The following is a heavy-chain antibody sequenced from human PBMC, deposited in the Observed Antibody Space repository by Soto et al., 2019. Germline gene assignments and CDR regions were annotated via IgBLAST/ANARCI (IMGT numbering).Heavy chain of an antibody. D-gene: IGHD2-15*01. CDR2: ISYDGSNK. CDR1: GFTFSSYA. J-gene: IGHJ6*02. V-gene: IGHV3-30-3*01. Sequence: HPGGSLRLSCAASGFTFSSYAMHWVRQAPGKGLEWVAVISYDGSNKYYADSVKGRFTISRDNSKNTLYLQMNSLRAEDTAVYYCARDRGVVVVAATVYYYYYGMDVWGQGTTVTVSS. CDR3: ARDRGVVVVAATVYYYYYGMDV.